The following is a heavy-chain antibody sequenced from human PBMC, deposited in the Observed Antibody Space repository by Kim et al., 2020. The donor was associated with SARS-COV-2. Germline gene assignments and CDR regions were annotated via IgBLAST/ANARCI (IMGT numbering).Heavy chain of an antibody. CDR1: GFTFSNYA. Sequence: GGSLRLSCAASGFTFSNYAMNWVRQPPGKGLEWVSTISTGGDYTYYADSVKGRFTISRDNFKTTLYLEMNSLRAEDTAVYYCAKGQRAGAGGYYGMDVWGQGTTVTVSS. V-gene: IGHV3-23*01. CDR3: AKGQRAGAGGYYGMDV. J-gene: IGHJ6*02. D-gene: IGHD6-19*01. CDR2: ISTGGDYT.